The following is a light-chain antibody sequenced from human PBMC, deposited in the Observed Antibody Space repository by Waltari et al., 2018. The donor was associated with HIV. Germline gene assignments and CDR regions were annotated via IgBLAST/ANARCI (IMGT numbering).Light chain of an antibody. V-gene: IGLV2-23*02. Sequence: QSALTPPASVSGSPGQSITISCTGTSSDVGGYNYVSWYQQHPGKAPKLMIYDVSKRPSGGANRFSGSKSGKTASLTISGLQAEDEADYYCCSYAGSSTVVVFGGGTKLTVL. CDR1: SSDVGGYNY. J-gene: IGLJ2*01. CDR2: DVS. CDR3: CSYAGSSTVVV.